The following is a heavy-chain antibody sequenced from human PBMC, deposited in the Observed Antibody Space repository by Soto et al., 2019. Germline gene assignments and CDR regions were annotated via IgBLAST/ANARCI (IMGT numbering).Heavy chain of an antibody. D-gene: IGHD1-20*01. CDR3: ARRYGGAFDI. Sequence: SETLSLTCTVSGDSISTDYWSWIRQSPGKGLEWIGFIYYGGSTNYNPSLKSRVTISVDTSKNQFSLKLSSVTAADTAVYYCARRYGGAFDIWGQGTMVTVSS. CDR1: GDSISTDY. CDR2: IYYGGST. J-gene: IGHJ3*02. V-gene: IGHV4-59*08.